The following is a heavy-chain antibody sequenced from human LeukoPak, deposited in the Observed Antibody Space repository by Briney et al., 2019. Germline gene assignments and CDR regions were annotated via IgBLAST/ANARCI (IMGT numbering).Heavy chain of an antibody. CDR1: GYTFTGYY. J-gene: IGHJ6*02. CDR2: INPNSGGT. V-gene: IGHV1-2*02. Sequence: ASVKVSCKASGYTFTGYYMHWVRQAPGQGLEWMEWINPNSGGTNYAQKFQGRVTMTRDTSISTAYMELSRLRSDDTAVYYCARDSGYDFGYGMDVWGQGTTVTVSS. CDR3: ARDSGYDFGYGMDV. D-gene: IGHD5-12*01.